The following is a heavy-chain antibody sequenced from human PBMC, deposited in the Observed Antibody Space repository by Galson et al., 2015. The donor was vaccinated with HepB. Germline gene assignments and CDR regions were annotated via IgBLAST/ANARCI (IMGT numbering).Heavy chain of an antibody. Sequence: SVKVSCKASGYTFTSYAMHWVRQAPGQRLEWMGWVNAGNGNTKYSQKFQGRVTITRDTSASTAYMELSSLRSEDTAVYYCARLRYSSGWYWLDYWGQGTLVTVSS. J-gene: IGHJ4*02. CDR3: ARLRYSSGWYWLDY. V-gene: IGHV1-3*01. CDR1: GYTFTSYA. CDR2: VNAGNGNT. D-gene: IGHD6-19*01.